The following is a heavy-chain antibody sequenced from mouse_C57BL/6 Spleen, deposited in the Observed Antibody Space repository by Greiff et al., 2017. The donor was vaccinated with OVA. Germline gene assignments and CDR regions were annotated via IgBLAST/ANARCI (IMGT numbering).Heavy chain of an antibody. V-gene: IGHV1-54*01. CDR2: INPGSGGT. CDR3: ARGGGSFDD. CDR1: GYAFTNYL. J-gene: IGHJ2*01. Sequence: QVQLQQSGAELVRPGTSVKVSCKASGYAFTNYLIEWVKQRPGQGLEWIGVINPGSGGTNYNEKFKGKATLTADKSSSTAYMQLSSLTSEDSAVYFCARGGGSFDDWGQGTTLTVSS.